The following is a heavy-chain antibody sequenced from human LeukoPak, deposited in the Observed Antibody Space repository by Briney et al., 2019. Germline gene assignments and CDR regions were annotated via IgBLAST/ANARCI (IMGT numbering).Heavy chain of an antibody. V-gene: IGHV4-34*01. J-gene: IGHJ2*01. Sequence: SETLSLTCAVYGGSFSGYYWSWIRQPPGKGLEWIGEINHSGSTNYNPSLKSRVTISVDTSKNQFSLKLSSVTAADTAVYYCARGLGSSSWYVAQRYWYFDLWGRGTLVTVSS. D-gene: IGHD6-13*01. CDR3: ARGLGSSSWYVAQRYWYFDL. CDR1: GGSFSGYY. CDR2: INHSGST.